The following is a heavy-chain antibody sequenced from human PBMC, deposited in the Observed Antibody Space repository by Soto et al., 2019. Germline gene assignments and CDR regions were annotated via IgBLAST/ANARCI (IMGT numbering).Heavy chain of an antibody. CDR1: GYTFTTYD. V-gene: IGHV1-69*13. CDR3: ARDFSSGWP. J-gene: IGHJ5*02. D-gene: IGHD6-19*01. Sequence: WASVKVSCKASGYTFTTYDISWVRQATGQGLEWMGGIIPIFGTANYAQKFQGRVTITADESTSTAYMELSSLRSEDTAVYYCARDFSSGWPWGQGTLVTVSS. CDR2: IIPIFGTA.